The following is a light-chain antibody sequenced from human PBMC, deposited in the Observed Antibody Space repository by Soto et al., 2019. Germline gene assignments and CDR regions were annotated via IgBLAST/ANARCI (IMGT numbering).Light chain of an antibody. CDR3: QQYNNWPLT. Sequence: EIVLAQSPGTLSLSPWERATLSCGASQSVTITHLAWYQQKPGQAPRLLIYGASSRATGIPVRFSGSGSGTEFTLTISSLQSEDFAVYYCQQYNNWPLTFGQGTRLEI. CDR1: QSVTITH. CDR2: GAS. J-gene: IGKJ5*01. V-gene: IGKV3-15*01.